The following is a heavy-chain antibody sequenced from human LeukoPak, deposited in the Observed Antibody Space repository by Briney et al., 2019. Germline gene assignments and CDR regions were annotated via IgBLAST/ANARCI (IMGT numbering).Heavy chain of an antibody. D-gene: IGHD5-12*01. J-gene: IGHJ4*02. V-gene: IGHV4-39*07. Sequence: SETLSLTCTVSGGSISSSSYYWGWIRQPPGKGLEWIGSIYYSGSTYYNPSLKSRVTISVDTSKNQFSLKLSSVTAADTAVYYCAQAVEWLRPPDYWGQGTLVTVSS. CDR2: IYYSGST. CDR1: GGSISSSSYY. CDR3: AQAVEWLRPPDY.